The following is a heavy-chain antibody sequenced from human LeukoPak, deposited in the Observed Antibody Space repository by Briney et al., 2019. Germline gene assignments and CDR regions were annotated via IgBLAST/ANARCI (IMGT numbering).Heavy chain of an antibody. D-gene: IGHD2-2*01. J-gene: IGHJ4*02. Sequence: ASVKVSCKASGYTFTGYYMHWVRQAPGQGLEWMGWINPNSGGTNYAQKFQGRVTMTRDTSISTAYMELSRLRSDDTAVYYCAVAPRYCSSTSCYLLDYWGQGTLVSVSS. CDR2: INPNSGGT. V-gene: IGHV1-2*02. CDR3: AVAPRYCSSTSCYLLDY. CDR1: GYTFTGYY.